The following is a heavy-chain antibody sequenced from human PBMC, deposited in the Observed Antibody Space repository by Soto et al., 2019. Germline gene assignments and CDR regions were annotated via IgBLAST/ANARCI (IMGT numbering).Heavy chain of an antibody. V-gene: IGHV1-69*13. J-gene: IGHJ6*02. CDR2: IIPIFGTA. CDR3: ARDTLGYCSSTSCPIKDYGMDV. D-gene: IGHD2-2*01. Sequence: EASVKVSCKASGGTFSSYAISWVRQAPGQGLEWMGGIIPIFGTANYAQKFQGRVTITADESTSTAYMELSSLRSEDTAVYYCARDTLGYCSSTSCPIKDYGMDVWGQGTTVTVSS. CDR1: GGTFSSYA.